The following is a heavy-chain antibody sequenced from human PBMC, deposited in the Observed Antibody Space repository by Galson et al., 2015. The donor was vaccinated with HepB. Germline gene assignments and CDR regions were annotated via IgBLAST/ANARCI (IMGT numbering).Heavy chain of an antibody. Sequence: SVKVSCKASGYTFTSYYMHWVRQAPGQGLESMGIINPSGGSTSYAQKFQGRVTMTRDTSMSTVYMELSSLRSEDTAVYYCARGDFWSGYPQYYYYYMDVWGKGTTVTVSS. CDR2: INPSGGST. V-gene: IGHV1-46*01. CDR3: ARGDFWSGYPQYYYYYMDV. J-gene: IGHJ6*03. CDR1: GYTFTSYY. D-gene: IGHD3-3*01.